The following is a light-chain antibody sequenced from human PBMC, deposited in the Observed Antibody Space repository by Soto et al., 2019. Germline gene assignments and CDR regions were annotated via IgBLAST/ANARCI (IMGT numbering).Light chain of an antibody. Sequence: DIQTTQSPSSLSASVGDRVTITCRASQGIRNYLAWYQQKPGKVPKXLIYAASTLKSGVPSRFIGSGSGTEFTLTISSLQPEDVATYYCQKYNSDPLTFGGGT. V-gene: IGKV1-27*01. J-gene: IGKJ4*01. CDR2: AAS. CDR3: QKYNSDPLT. CDR1: QGIRNY.